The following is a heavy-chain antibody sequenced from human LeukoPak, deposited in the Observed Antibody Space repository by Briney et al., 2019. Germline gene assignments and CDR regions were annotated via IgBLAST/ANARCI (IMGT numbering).Heavy chain of an antibody. J-gene: IGHJ4*02. Sequence: GGSLRLSCAASGFTFSSFSMNWVRQAPGKGLEWVSTISGSGGSTYYADSVKGRFTISRDNSKNTLYLQMNSLRAEDTAVYYCSRQVATIWDYYFDYWGQGTLVTVSS. D-gene: IGHD5-12*01. CDR3: SRQVATIWDYYFDY. V-gene: IGHV3-23*01. CDR2: ISGSGGST. CDR1: GFTFSSFS.